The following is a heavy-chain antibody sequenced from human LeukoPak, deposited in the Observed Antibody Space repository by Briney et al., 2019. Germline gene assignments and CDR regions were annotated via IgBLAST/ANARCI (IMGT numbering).Heavy chain of an antibody. J-gene: IGHJ4*02. V-gene: IGHV4-59*12. CDR1: GGSISSYY. CDR2: IYYSGST. D-gene: IGHD1-1*01. CDR3: ARESANWNPFDY. Sequence: PSETLSLTCTVSGGSISSYYWRWIRQPPGKGLEWIGHIYYSGSTNSNPSLKSRVTISVDTSKNQFSLKLSSVTAADTAVYYCARESANWNPFDYWGQGTLVTVCS.